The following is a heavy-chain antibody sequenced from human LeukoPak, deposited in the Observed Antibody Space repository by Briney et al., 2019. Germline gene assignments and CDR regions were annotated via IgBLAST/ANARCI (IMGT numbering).Heavy chain of an antibody. D-gene: IGHD3-9*01. CDR2: IYYSGST. J-gene: IGHJ5*02. CDR1: GGSISSYY. V-gene: IGHV4-59*01. Sequence: SETLSLTCTVSGGSISSYYWSWIRQPPGKGLEWIGYIYYSGSTNYNPSLKSRVTISVDTSKNQFSLKLSSVTAADTAVYYCARGNDILTGEFDPWGQGTLVTVSS. CDR3: ARGNDILTGEFDP.